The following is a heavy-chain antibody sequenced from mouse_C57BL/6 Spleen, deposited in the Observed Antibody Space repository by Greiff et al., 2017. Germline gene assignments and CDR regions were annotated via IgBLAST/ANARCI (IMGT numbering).Heavy chain of an antibody. D-gene: IGHD3-2*02. Sequence: EVMLVESGGGLVKPGGSLKLSCAASGFTFSSYTMSWVRQTPEKRLEWVATISGGGGNTYYPDSVKGRFTISRDNAKNTLYLQMSSLRSEDTALYYCARHEANSYFDYWGQGTTLTVSS. V-gene: IGHV5-9*01. CDR1: GFTFSSYT. J-gene: IGHJ2*01. CDR2: ISGGGGNT. CDR3: ARHEANSYFDY.